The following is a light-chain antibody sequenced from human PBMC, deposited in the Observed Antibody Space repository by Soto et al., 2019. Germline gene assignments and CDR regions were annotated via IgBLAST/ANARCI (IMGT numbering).Light chain of an antibody. CDR1: QGIRND. CDR2: VAS. J-gene: IGKJ5*01. Sequence: DIKMTQSPSSLSAAVGDRVTITCRASQGIRNDLAWYQQKAGKAPKRLIYVASSLQSGVPSRFSGSGSGTKFTLTINSLQPEDFATYFCLQHDSYPLTFGQGTRLE. CDR3: LQHDSYPLT. V-gene: IGKV1-17*01.